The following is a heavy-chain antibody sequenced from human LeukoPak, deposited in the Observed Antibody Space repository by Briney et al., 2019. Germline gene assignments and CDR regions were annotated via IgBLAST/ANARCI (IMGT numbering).Heavy chain of an antibody. CDR2: ISSSSSYI. D-gene: IGHD4-17*01. CDR1: GFTLSRFW. V-gene: IGHV3-21*01. J-gene: IGHJ4*02. Sequence: PGGSLRLSCAASGFTLSRFWMSWVRQAPGVRQAPGKGLEWVSSISSSSSYIYYADSVKGRFTISRDNAKNSLYLQMNSLRAEDTAVYYCASGGSTVTTGSEDYWGQGTLVTVSS. CDR3: ASGGSTVTTGSEDY.